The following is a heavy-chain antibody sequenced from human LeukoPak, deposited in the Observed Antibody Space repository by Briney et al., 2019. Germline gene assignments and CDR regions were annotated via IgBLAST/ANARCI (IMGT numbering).Heavy chain of an antibody. J-gene: IGHJ2*01. CDR1: GYIFTSYG. CDR3: ARDRIQLWSGYWYFDL. Sequence: GASVKVSCKASGYIFTSYGISWVRQAPGQGLEWMEWISAYNGNTNYAQKLQGRVTMTTDTSTSTAYMELRSLRSDDTAVYYCARDRIQLWSGYWYFDLWGRGTLVTVSS. CDR2: ISAYNGNT. V-gene: IGHV1-18*04. D-gene: IGHD5-18*01.